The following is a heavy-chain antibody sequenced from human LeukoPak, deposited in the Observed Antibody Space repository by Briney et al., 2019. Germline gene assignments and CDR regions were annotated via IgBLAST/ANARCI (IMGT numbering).Heavy chain of an antibody. CDR2: INWNGGST. D-gene: IGHD6-19*01. CDR1: GFTFDDYG. J-gene: IGHJ4*02. V-gene: IGHV3-20*04. Sequence: GGSLRLSCAASGFTFDDYGMSWVRQAPGKGLEWVSGINWNGGSTGYADSVKGRFTISRDNAKNSLYLQMNSLRAEDTALYYCARVIRAVAGTGFGYWGQGTLVTVSS. CDR3: ARVIRAVAGTGFGY.